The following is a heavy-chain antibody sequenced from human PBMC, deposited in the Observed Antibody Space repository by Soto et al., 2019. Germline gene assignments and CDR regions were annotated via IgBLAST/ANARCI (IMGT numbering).Heavy chain of an antibody. CDR1: GFTFSCYA. Sequence: EVQLLDSGGGLVQPGGSLRLSCAASGFTFSCYAMNWVRQAPGKGLEWVSVISGSGDSTYYADSVKGRFTISRDNSKNTLYLQMNSLRPEDTAVYYCARRGPGTYFDYWGQGTLVTVSS. D-gene: IGHD6-13*01. CDR2: ISGSGDST. J-gene: IGHJ4*02. CDR3: ARRGPGTYFDY. V-gene: IGHV3-23*01.